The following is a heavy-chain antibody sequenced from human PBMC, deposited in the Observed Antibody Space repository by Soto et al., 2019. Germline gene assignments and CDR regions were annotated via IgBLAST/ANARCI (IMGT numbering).Heavy chain of an antibody. D-gene: IGHD1-20*01. CDR3: VRAIQMAAYNSREGVERNWCDP. CDR1: GGSVSSGDYY. CDR2: IHSRVST. V-gene: IGHV4-61*08. Sequence: QVFLQESGPGLVKPSETLSLTCNVSGGSVSSGDYYWSWLRQPPGKGLEWIGYIHSRVSTNYNPSLNRRVTVLVDTSDNQFSLTLTSVSAADTAIYYCVRAIQMAAYNSREGVERNWCDPWGQGTLVTVSS. J-gene: IGHJ5*02.